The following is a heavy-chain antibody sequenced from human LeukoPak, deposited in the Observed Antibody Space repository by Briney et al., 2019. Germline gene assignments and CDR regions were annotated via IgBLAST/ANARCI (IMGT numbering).Heavy chain of an antibody. CDR1: EFTFSSYG. J-gene: IGHJ4*02. CDR2: IRYDGSNK. CDR3: AKDGTYTSSSYFDY. V-gene: IGHV3-30*02. D-gene: IGHD6-6*01. Sequence: GGSLRLSCAASEFTFSSYGMHWVRQAPGKGLEWVAFIRYDGSNKYYADSVKGRFTISRDNSKNTLYLQMNSLRAEDTAVYYCAKDGTYTSSSYFDYWGQGTLVTVSS.